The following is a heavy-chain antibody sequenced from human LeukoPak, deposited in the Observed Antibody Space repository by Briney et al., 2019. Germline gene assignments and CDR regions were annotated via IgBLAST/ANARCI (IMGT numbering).Heavy chain of an antibody. D-gene: IGHD6-19*01. Sequence: GGSLRLSCAASGFTFSSYAMHWVRQAPGKGLEWVVVISYDGSNKYYADSVKGRFTISRDNSKNTLYLQMNSLRAEDTAVYYCARGGIAVAEEGDFDYWGQGTLVTVSS. CDR3: ARGGIAVAEEGDFDY. CDR2: ISYDGSNK. CDR1: GFTFSSYA. J-gene: IGHJ4*02. V-gene: IGHV3-30-3*01.